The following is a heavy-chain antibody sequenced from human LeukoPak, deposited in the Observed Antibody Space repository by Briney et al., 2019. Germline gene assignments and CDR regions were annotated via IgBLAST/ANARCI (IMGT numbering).Heavy chain of an antibody. D-gene: IGHD1-26*01. V-gene: IGHV3-7*01. J-gene: IGHJ4*02. CDR1: GFTFSSYW. CDR3: ARNIVGATSWGDFDY. Sequence: GGSLRLSCAASGFTFSSYWMSWVRQAPGKGLEWVANIKQDGSEKYYVDSVKGRFPISRDNAKNSLYLQMNSLRAEDTAVYYCARNIVGATSWGDFDYWGQGTLVTVSS. CDR2: IKQDGSEK.